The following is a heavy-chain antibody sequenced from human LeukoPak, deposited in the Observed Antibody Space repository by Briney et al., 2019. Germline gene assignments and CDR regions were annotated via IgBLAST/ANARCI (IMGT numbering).Heavy chain of an antibody. V-gene: IGHV3-74*03. D-gene: IGHD2/OR15-2a*01. Sequence: GGSLRLSCAASGFTFSDYWMHWVRQVPGKGLVWVSRINTSGSSTTYAESVKGRFTISRDNAKNTLYLQMDSLRAEDTVVYYCARSNHADDFWGQGTLVTVSS. CDR2: INTSGSST. J-gene: IGHJ4*02. CDR1: GFTFSDYW. CDR3: ARSNHADDF.